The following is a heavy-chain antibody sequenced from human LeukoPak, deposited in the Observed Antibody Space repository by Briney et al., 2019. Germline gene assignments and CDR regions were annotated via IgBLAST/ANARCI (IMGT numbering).Heavy chain of an antibody. V-gene: IGHV4-34*01. CDR1: GGSFSGYY. J-gene: IGHJ6*03. CDR3: ARRGGAQYYYYHYMDV. CDR2: INHSGST. Sequence: SETLSLTCAVYGGSFSGYYWSWIRQPPGKGLEWIGEINHSGSTNYNPSLKSRVTISVDTSKNQFSLKLSSVTAADTAVYYCARRGGAQYYYYHYMDVWGKGTTVTVSS. D-gene: IGHD2-15*01.